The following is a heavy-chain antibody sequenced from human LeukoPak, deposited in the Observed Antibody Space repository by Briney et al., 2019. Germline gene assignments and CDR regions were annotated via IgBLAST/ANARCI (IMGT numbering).Heavy chain of an antibody. Sequence: GGSLRLSCAASGFTFSDYYMSWIRQAPGNGLDWVSYISSSSSYTNYADSVKGRFTISRDNAKNSLYLQMNSLRAEDTAVYYCARWDYGSGREYFDYWGQGTLVTVSS. J-gene: IGHJ4*02. CDR2: ISSSSSYT. V-gene: IGHV3-11*03. D-gene: IGHD3-10*01. CDR3: ARWDYGSGREYFDY. CDR1: GFTFSDYY.